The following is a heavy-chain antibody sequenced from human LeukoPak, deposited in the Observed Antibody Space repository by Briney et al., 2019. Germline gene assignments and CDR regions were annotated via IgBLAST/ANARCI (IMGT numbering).Heavy chain of an antibody. J-gene: IGHJ4*02. D-gene: IGHD3-22*01. V-gene: IGHV3-21*04. Sequence: GGSLRLSCAASGFTFSSYSMNWVRQAPGKGLEWVSSISSSSSYIYYADSVKGRFTISRDNAKNSLYLQMNSLRAEDTAVYYCAKGRYYDSSGQPFDYWGQGTLVTVSS. CDR1: GFTFSSYS. CDR3: AKGRYYDSSGQPFDY. CDR2: ISSSSSYI.